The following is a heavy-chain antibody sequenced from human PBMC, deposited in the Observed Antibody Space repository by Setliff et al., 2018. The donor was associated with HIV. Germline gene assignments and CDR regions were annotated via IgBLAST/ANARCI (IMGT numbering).Heavy chain of an antibody. J-gene: IGHJ4*02. Sequence: PGESLKISCTASGFTFSDSVMHWVRQPPGKGLEWVAAISVDGSGKFYVDSVKGRFTISRDNSGNTLYLQMDGLRAEDTAVYYCAKDKGGYNWNYFDYWGPGTQVTVSS. CDR1: GFTFSDSV. V-gene: IGHV3-30*01. CDR2: ISVDGSGK. CDR3: AKDKGGYNWNYFDY. D-gene: IGHD1-20*01.